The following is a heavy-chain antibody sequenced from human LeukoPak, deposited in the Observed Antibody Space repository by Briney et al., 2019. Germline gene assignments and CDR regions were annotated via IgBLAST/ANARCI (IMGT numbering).Heavy chain of an antibody. CDR1: GLTFSSYE. J-gene: IGHJ4*02. CDR3: ARDTTYYDSSGDAFDY. D-gene: IGHD3-22*01. Sequence: PGGSLRLSCAASGLTFSSYEMNWVRQAPGKGLEWVSYISSSGSTIYYADSVKGRFTISRDNAKNSLYLQMNSLRAEDTAVYYCARDTTYYDSSGDAFDYWGQGTLVTVSS. V-gene: IGHV3-48*03. CDR2: ISSSGSTI.